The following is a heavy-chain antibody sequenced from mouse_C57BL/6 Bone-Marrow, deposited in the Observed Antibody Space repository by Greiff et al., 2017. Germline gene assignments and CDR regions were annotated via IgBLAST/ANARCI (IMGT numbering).Heavy chain of an antibody. CDR2: IRRKSSNYAT. Sequence: EVQLQQSGGGLVQPKGSLKLSCAASGFTFNTYAMHWVRQAPGKGLEWVARIRRKSSNYATYCADSVKDRFTISRNDSQSMLYLKMNNLKTEDTAVYYCVRDHGYPAGFDYWGQGTLVTVSA. V-gene: IGHV10-3*01. CDR3: VRDHGYPAGFDY. CDR1: GFTFNTYA. J-gene: IGHJ3*01. D-gene: IGHD2-2*01.